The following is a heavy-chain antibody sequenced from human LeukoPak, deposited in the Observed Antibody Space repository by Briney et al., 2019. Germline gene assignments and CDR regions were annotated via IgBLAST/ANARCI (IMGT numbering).Heavy chain of an antibody. CDR3: ARGKTSQNIVTRKTYNWFDP. CDR1: GFPFSTYS. CDR2: ISSSSSYI. V-gene: IGHV3-21*01. J-gene: IGHJ5*02. Sequence: GGSLRLSCAASGFPFSTYSMNWVRQAPGKGLEWVSFISSSSSYIYYADSVKGRFTISRDNAKNSLYLQMKSLRAEDTAVYYCARGKTSQNIVTRKTYNWFDPWGQGTLVTVSS. D-gene: IGHD2/OR15-2a*01.